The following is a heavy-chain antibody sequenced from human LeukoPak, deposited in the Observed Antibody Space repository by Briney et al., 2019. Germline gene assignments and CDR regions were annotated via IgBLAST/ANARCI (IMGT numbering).Heavy chain of an antibody. CDR3: ATYQIGYNWNAD. Sequence: ASVKVSCKVSGYTLTELSMHWVRQAPGKGLEWMGGFDPEDGETIYAQKFQGRVTMTEDTSTDTAYMELSSQRSEDTAVYYCATYQIGYNWNADWGQGTLVAVSS. D-gene: IGHD1-1*01. CDR1: GYTLTELS. V-gene: IGHV1-24*01. CDR2: FDPEDGET. J-gene: IGHJ4*02.